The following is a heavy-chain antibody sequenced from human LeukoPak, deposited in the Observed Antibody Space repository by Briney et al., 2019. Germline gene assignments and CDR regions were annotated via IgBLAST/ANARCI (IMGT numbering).Heavy chain of an antibody. D-gene: IGHD1-1*01. CDR2: AYYSGGT. CDR3: ARVGGTNYYYYGMDV. CDR1: GGSISSSSYY. V-gene: IGHV4-39*07. J-gene: IGHJ6*02. Sequence: SETLSLTCTVSGGSISSSSYYWGWIRQPPGKGLEWIGNAYYSGGTYYNPSLKSRVTISVDTSKNQFSLKLSSVTAADTAVYYCARVGGTNYYYYGMDVWGQGTTVTVSS.